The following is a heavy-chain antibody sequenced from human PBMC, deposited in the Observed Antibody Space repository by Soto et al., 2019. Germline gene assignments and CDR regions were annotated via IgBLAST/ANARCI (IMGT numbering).Heavy chain of an antibody. CDR2: IFHSGST. Sequence: QVQLQESGPGLVKPSGTLSLTCAVSGGSIRSNNWWSWVRQPPGKGLEWIGEIFHSGSTNYNPSRKTRXTXSXNKSKNQFSLKLSSVTAADTAVYYCARVFSGSYSDYWGQGTLVTVSS. CDR3: ARVFSGSYSDY. CDR1: GGSIRSNNW. V-gene: IGHV4-4*02. D-gene: IGHD1-26*01. J-gene: IGHJ4*02.